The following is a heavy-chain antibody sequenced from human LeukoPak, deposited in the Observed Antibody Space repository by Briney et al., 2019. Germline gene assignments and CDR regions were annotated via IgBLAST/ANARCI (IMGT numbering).Heavy chain of an antibody. Sequence: SETLSLTCTVSGVSISSYYWSWTRQPAGKGLEWIGRIYTSGSTNYNPSLKSRVTMSVDTSKNELSLKLSSVSAAHTAVYFCPRARYYYTSESPYNWFDPWGQGTLVTVSS. J-gene: IGHJ5*02. D-gene: IGHD3-10*01. V-gene: IGHV4-4*07. CDR3: PRARYYYTSESPYNWFDP. CDR2: IYTSGST. CDR1: GVSISSYY.